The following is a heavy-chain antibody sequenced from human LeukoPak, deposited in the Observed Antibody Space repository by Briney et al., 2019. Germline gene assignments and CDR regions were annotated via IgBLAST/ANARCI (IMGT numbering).Heavy chain of an antibody. CDR3: ARLGDSNYVNRYFDY. D-gene: IGHD4-11*01. CDR1: GFTFSSYC. CDR2: IKQDGSEK. V-gene: IGHV3-7*01. J-gene: IGHJ4*02. Sequence: PGGSLRLSCAASGFTFSSYCMSWVRQAPGKGLEWVANIKQDGSEKYYVDSVKGRFTISRDNAKNSLYLQMNSLRAEDTAVYYCARLGDSNYVNRYFDYWGQGTLVTVSS.